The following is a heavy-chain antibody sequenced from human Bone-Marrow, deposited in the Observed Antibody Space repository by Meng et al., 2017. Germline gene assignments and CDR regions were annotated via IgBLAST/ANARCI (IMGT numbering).Heavy chain of an antibody. CDR2: IYYSGST. CDR3: ASSLGTAVDY. J-gene: IGHJ4*02. D-gene: IGHD5-18*01. CDR1: GGSISSSSYY. Sequence: SETLSLTCTVSGGSISSSSYYWGWIRQPPGKGLEWIGSIYYSGSTYYNPSLKSRVTISVDTSKNQFSLKLSSVTAADTAVYYCASSLGTAVDYWGQGTLVTVSS. V-gene: IGHV4-39*07.